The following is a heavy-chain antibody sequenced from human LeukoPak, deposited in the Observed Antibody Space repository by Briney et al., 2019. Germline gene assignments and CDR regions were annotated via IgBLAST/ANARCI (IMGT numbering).Heavy chain of an antibody. D-gene: IGHD3-10*01. V-gene: IGHV3-74*01. CDR3: ARGLPWFGEFMVDY. CDR1: GFTFSSYW. Sequence: PGGSLRLSCAASGFTFSSYWMHWVRQAPGKGMVWVSRINSDGSSTSYADSVKGRFTISRDNAKNTLYLQMNSLRAEDTAVYYCARGLPWFGEFMVDYWGQGTLVTVSS. J-gene: IGHJ4*02. CDR2: INSDGSST.